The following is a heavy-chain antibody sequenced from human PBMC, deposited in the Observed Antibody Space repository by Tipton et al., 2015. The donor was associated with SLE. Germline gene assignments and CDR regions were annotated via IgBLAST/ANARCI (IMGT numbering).Heavy chain of an antibody. CDR1: GGSISSGGYS. CDR2: IYHSGST. J-gene: IGHJ4*02. D-gene: IGHD6-19*01. V-gene: IGHV4-30-2*01. CDR3: ARDRDSSGWVFDY. Sequence: TLSLTCAVSGGSISSGGYSWSWIRQPPGKGLEWIGYIYHSGSTYYNPSLKSRVTISVDTSKNQFSLKLSSVTAADTAVYYCARDRDSSGWVFDYWGQGTLVTVSS.